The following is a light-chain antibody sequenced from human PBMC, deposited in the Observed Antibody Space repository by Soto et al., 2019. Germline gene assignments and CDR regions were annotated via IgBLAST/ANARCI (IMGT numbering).Light chain of an antibody. V-gene: IGKV1-39*01. CDR1: QSISSY. CDR3: QQSYSTPPT. Sequence: DIQMTQSPSSLSASVGDRVTITCRASQSISSYLNCYQHKPGKAPKLLIYAASSLQSGVPSRFSGSGSGTDFTLTISSLQPEDFATYYCQQSYSTPPTFGQGTKVDIK. J-gene: IGKJ1*01. CDR2: AAS.